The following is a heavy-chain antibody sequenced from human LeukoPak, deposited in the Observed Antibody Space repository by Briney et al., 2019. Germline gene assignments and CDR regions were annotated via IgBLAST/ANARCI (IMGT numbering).Heavy chain of an antibody. D-gene: IGHD1-26*01. V-gene: IGHV4-39*07. CDR1: GGSISSSSYY. CDR2: IYYSGST. Sequence: ASETLSLTCTVSGGSISSSSYYWGWIRQPPGKGLGWIGSIYYSGSTYDNPSLKSRVTISVDPSKNQFSLKLGSVTAADTAVYYCARVGRYSGSYMEPLDYWGQGTLVTVSS. J-gene: IGHJ4*02. CDR3: ARVGRYSGSYMEPLDY.